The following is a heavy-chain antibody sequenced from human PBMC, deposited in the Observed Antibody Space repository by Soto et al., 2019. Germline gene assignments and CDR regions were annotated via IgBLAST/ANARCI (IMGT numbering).Heavy chain of an antibody. J-gene: IGHJ4*02. D-gene: IGHD2-21*01. V-gene: IGHV4-39*01. CDR1: DDSMSSRSYF. Sequence: SETLSLTCTVSDDSMSSRSYFWGWIRQAPGKGLEWIASILYSGTTSYNSSLKSRVAISVDTSKNQFSLKLNSVTAADTAVYYCARLGWGNGDSDYWGQGTLVTVSS. CDR3: ARLGWGNGDSDY. CDR2: ILYSGTT.